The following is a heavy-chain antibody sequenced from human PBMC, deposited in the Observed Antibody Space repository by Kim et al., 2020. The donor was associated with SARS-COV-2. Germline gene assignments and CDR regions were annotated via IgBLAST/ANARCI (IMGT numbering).Heavy chain of an antibody. D-gene: IGHD1-26*01. CDR3: ARDMGGFMDV. J-gene: IGHJ6*02. V-gene: IGHV3-30*04. Sequence: GGSLRLSCAASGFTFSSYAMHWVRQAPGKGLEWVAVISYDGSNKYYADSVKGRFTISRDNSKNTLYLQMNSLRAEGTAVYYCARDMGGFMDVWGQGTTVTVSS. CDR1: GFTFSSYA. CDR2: ISYDGSNK.